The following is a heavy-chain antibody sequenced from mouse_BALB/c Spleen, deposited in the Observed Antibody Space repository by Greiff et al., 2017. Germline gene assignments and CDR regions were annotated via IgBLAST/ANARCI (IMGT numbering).Heavy chain of an antibody. V-gene: IGHV3-8*02. CDR2: ISYSGST. D-gene: IGHD1-2*01. Sequence: VQLKESGPSLVKPSQTLSLTCSVTGDSITSGYWNWIRKFPGNKLEYMGYISYSGSTYYNPSLKSRISITRDTSKNQYYLQLNSVTTEDTATYYCARSITTAPYYFDYWGQGTTLTVSS. CDR1: GDSITSGY. CDR3: ARSITTAPYYFDY. J-gene: IGHJ2*01.